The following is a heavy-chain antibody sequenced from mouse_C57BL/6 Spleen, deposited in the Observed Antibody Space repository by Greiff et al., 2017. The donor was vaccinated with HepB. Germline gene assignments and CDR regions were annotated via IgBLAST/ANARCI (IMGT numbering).Heavy chain of an antibody. CDR1: GFTFSDYG. J-gene: IGHJ2*01. D-gene: IGHD1-1*01. CDR2: ISSGSSTI. CDR3: ARPPLYDGSSFYFDY. Sequence: EVKLQESGGGLVKPGGSLKLSCAASGFTFSDYGMHWVRQAPEKGLEWVAYISSGSSTIYYADTVKGRFTISRDNAKNTLFLQMTSLRSEDTAMYYCARPPLYDGSSFYFDYWGQGTTLTVSS. V-gene: IGHV5-17*01.